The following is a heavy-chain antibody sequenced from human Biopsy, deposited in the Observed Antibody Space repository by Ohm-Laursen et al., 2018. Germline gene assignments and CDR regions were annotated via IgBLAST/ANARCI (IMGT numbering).Heavy chain of an antibody. CDR1: GGSLSLSY. CDR3: ARATNSTGWPYYYFYGMDV. CDR2: IYYSGST. D-gene: IGHD2/OR15-2a*01. J-gene: IGHJ6*02. V-gene: IGHV4-59*01. Sequence: TLSLTCNVSGGSLSLSYWSWIRQPPGKGLEWIGGIYYSGSTNYNPSLKSRVTISVDTSKNQFSMKLSSVTAADTAVYYCARATNSTGWPYYYFYGMDVWGQGTTVTVSS.